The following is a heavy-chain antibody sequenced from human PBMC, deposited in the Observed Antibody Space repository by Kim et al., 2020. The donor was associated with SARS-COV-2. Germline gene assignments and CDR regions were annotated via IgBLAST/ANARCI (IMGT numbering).Heavy chain of an antibody. Sequence: GGSLRLSCAASGFTFSSYGMHWVRQAPGKGLEWVAVIWYDGSNKYYADSVKGRFTISRDNSKNTLYLQMNSLRAEDTAVYYCARDVAMVRGRDAFDIWGQGTMVTVSS. CDR3: ARDVAMVRGRDAFDI. J-gene: IGHJ3*02. CDR1: GFTFSSYG. CDR2: IWYDGSNK. V-gene: IGHV3-33*01. D-gene: IGHD3-10*01.